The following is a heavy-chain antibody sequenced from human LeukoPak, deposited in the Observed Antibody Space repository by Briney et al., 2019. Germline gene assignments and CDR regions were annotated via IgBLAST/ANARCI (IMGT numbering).Heavy chain of an antibody. V-gene: IGHV3-53*01. CDR2: IYSGGNI. D-gene: IGHD2-15*01. Sequence: GGSLRLSCAASGFTVSSTYMSWVRQAPGKGLEWVSVIYSGGNIYYIDSVEGRFTISRDTSKNTLYLQMNSLRAEDTAVYYCASRHCSGGGCYIAGADPFDYWGQGTLVTVSS. CDR1: GFTVSSTY. CDR3: ASRHCSGGGCYIAGADPFDY. J-gene: IGHJ4*02.